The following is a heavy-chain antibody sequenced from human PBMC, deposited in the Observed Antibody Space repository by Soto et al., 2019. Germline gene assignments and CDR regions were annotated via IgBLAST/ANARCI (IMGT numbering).Heavy chain of an antibody. V-gene: IGHV3-23*01. CDR1: GFSFSNFA. D-gene: IGHD6-13*01. J-gene: IGHJ5*02. Sequence: GGSLRLSCAASGFSFSNFAMNWVRQAPGTGLEWVSSISGSGDKTYYLDSVKGRFTISRDNSKNTLYLHMNSLGAEDTAVYFCAKDYASTWYWYFDPWGQGTLVTVSS. CDR3: AKDYASTWYWYFDP. CDR2: ISGSGDKT.